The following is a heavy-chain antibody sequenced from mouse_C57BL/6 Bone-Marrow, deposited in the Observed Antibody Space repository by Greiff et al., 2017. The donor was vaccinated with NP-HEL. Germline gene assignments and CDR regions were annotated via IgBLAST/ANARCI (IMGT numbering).Heavy chain of an antibody. J-gene: IGHJ2*01. Sequence: VQLQQSGAELARPGASVKMSCKASGYTFTSYTMHWVKQRPGQGLEWIGYINPSSGYTKYNQKFKDKATLTADKSSSTAYMQLSSLTSEDSAVYYCEFSAITTVVATRGYYFDYWGQGTTLTVSS. CDR2: INPSSGYT. CDR1: GYTFTSYT. CDR3: EFSAITTVVATRGYYFDY. V-gene: IGHV1-4*01. D-gene: IGHD1-1*01.